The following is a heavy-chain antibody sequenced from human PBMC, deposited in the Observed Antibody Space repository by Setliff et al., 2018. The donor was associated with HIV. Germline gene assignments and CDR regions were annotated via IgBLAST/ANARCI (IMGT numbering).Heavy chain of an antibody. CDR1: GYTFSRYG. D-gene: IGHD3-3*01. V-gene: IGHV1-18*01. J-gene: IGHJ4*02. CDR3: ARMQAYYNFWRSTYYFDY. CDR2: ISGYNGDA. Sequence: EASVKVSCKASGYTFSRYGISWVRQAPGQGLEWMGWISGYNGDAYYAEKFQGRVTMTTDTSTTAVSMELTNLRSDDTAVYFCARMQAYYNFWRSTYYFDYWGQGTPVTVSS.